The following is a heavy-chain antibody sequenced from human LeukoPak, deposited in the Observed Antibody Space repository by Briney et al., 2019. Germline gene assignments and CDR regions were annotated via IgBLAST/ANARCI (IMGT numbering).Heavy chain of an antibody. CDR3: ARDAGTYYASGYYSYSFDI. Sequence: SETLSLTCTIYGGSISSYYWSWIRQPPGRGLEWVGLIYYSGSTNYNPSLKSRVTIPVDTSKNQFSLNLTSVTAADTAVYYCARDAGTYYASGYYSYSFDIWGQGTLVTVSS. CDR2: IYYSGST. J-gene: IGHJ3*02. D-gene: IGHD3-22*01. V-gene: IGHV4-59*01. CDR1: GGSISSYY.